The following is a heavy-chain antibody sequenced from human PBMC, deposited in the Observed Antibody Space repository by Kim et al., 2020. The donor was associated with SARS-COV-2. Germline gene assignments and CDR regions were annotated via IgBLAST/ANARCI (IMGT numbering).Heavy chain of an antibody. CDR2: IIPIFGTA. D-gene: IGHD3-3*01. V-gene: IGHV1-69*13. CDR1: GGTFSSYA. J-gene: IGHJ3*02. CDR3: AREWTIFGVVMETHAFDI. Sequence: SVKVSCKASGGTFSSYAISWVRQAPGQGLEWMGGIIPIFGTANYAQKFQGRVTITADESTSTAYMELSSLRSEDTAVYYCAREWTIFGVVMETHAFDIWGQGTMVTVSS.